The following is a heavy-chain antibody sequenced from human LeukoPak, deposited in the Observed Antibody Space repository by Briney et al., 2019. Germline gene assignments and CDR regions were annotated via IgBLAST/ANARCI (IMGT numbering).Heavy chain of an antibody. D-gene: IGHD2-21*02. J-gene: IGHJ4*02. Sequence: SETLSLTCAVSGDSISSSNWWSWVRQPPGKGLEWIGEINHSGSTNYNPSLKSRVTISVDTSKNQFSLKLSSVTAADTAVYYCARAGRGVTAINYWGQGTLVTVSS. CDR2: INHSGST. CDR1: GDSISSSNW. CDR3: ARAGRGVTAINY. V-gene: IGHV4-4*02.